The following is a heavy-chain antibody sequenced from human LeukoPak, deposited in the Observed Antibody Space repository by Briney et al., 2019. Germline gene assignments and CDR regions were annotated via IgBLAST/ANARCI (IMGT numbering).Heavy chain of an antibody. CDR1: GGSFSGYY. J-gene: IGHJ4*02. CDR3: ARLGYDSSGRYFDY. Sequence: PSETLSLTCAVYGGSFSGYYWSWIRQPPGKGLEWIGSIYYSGSTYYNPSLKSRVTISVDTSKNQFSLKLSSVTAADTAVYYCARLGYDSSGRYFDYWGQGTLVTVSS. V-gene: IGHV4-34*01. D-gene: IGHD3-22*01. CDR2: IYYSGST.